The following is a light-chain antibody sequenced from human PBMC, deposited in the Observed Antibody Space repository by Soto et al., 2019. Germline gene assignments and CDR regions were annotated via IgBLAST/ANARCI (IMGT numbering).Light chain of an antibody. V-gene: IGKV1-5*03. J-gene: IGKJ1*01. CDR1: QSITGW. Sequence: DIQMTQSPPTLSAFVGDRVTISCRASQSITGWLAWFQQKPGKAPKLLISKASKLESGVPSRFSGSGSGTDFTLTISGLQPDDFATYYCQQYNPYSPWTFGQGTKVDIK. CDR3: QQYNPYSPWT. CDR2: KAS.